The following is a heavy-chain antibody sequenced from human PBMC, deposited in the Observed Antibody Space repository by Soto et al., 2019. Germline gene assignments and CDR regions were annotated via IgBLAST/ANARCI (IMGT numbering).Heavy chain of an antibody. V-gene: IGHV4-39*07. CDR1: GGSISSSSYY. Sequence: SETLSLTCTVSGGSISSSSYYWGWIRQPPGKGLEWIGSIYYSGSTYYNPSLKSRVTISVDTSKNQFSLKLSSVTAADTAVYYCARARGVTMIVVVITDAFDIWGQGTMVTVSS. CDR2: IYYSGST. J-gene: IGHJ3*02. D-gene: IGHD3-22*01. CDR3: ARARGVTMIVVVITDAFDI.